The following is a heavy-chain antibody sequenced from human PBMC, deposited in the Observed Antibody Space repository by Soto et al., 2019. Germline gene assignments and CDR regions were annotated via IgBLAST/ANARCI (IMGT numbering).Heavy chain of an antibody. J-gene: IGHJ5*02. CDR3: ARDKGSGIDIRWFDP. D-gene: IGHD3-10*01. CDR2: IYYSGST. Sequence: SETLSLTCTVSGGSISSGGYYWSWIRQHPGKGLEWIGYIYYSGSTYYNPSLKSRVTISVDTSKNQFSLKLSSVTAADTAVYYCARDKGSGIDIRWFDPWGQGTLVTVSS. CDR1: GGSISSGGYY. V-gene: IGHV4-31*03.